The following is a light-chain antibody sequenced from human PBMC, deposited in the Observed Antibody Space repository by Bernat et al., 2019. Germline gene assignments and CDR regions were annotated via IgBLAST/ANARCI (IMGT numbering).Light chain of an antibody. V-gene: IGKV1-6*01. J-gene: IGKJ1*01. Sequence: IQVTQSPSSLSASVGDRVTITCRASQGIRDELGWYQQKPGKAPKLLIYAASNLQSGVPSRFSGSGSGTEFTLTIGGLQPEDFATYYCLQDYNYPRTFGQGTKVEIK. CDR2: AAS. CDR1: QGIRDE. CDR3: LQDYNYPRT.